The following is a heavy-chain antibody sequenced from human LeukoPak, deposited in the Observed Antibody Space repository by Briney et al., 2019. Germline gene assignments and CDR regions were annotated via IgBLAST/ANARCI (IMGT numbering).Heavy chain of an antibody. V-gene: IGHV1-18*01. CDR2: ISAYNGNT. CDR3: ARVTGTHHSAAGYYYYYGMDV. D-gene: IGHD1-20*01. J-gene: IGHJ6*02. Sequence: ASVKVSCKASGYTFTSYGISWVRQAPGQGLEWMGWISAYNGNTNYAQKLQGRVTMTTDTSTSTAYMELRSLRSDDTAVYYCARVTGTHHSAAGYYYYYGMDVWGQGTTVTVSS. CDR1: GYTFTSYG.